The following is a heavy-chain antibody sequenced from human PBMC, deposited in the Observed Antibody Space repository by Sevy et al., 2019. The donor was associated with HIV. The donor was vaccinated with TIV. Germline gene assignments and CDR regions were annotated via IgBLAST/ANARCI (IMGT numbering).Heavy chain of an antibody. CDR1: GGSFSGYF. D-gene: IGHD2-2*01. CDR2: TNHTGSL. J-gene: IGHJ4*02. CDR3: ARGRQAYVVVVPSTVPFDY. Sequence: SETLSLTCAVSGGSFSGYFWNWIRQSPGKGLEWIGETNHTGSLKYNPSLKSRVTISVDASKSQLSLHLRSVTAADTAVYYCARGRQAYVVVVPSTVPFDYWGRGTLVTVSS. V-gene: IGHV4-34*01.